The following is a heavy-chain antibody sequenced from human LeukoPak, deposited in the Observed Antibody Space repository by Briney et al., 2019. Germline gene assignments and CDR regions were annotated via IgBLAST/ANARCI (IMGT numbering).Heavy chain of an antibody. D-gene: IGHD3-22*01. CDR2: MNPNSGNT. V-gene: IGHV1-8*01. CDR1: GYTFTSYD. Sequence: ASVKVSCKASGYTFTSYDINWVRQATGQGLEWMGWMNPNSGNTGYAQKFQGRVTMTRNTSISTAYMELSSLRSEDTAAYYCARGPHYYDSSGYHPLDFWGQGTLVPVPS. J-gene: IGHJ4*02. CDR3: ARGPHYYDSSGYHPLDF.